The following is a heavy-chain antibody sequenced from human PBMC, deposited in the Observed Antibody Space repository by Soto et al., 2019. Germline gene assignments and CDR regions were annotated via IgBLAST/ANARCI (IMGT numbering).Heavy chain of an antibody. V-gene: IGHV3-74*01. CDR1: GFTLSPYW. J-gene: IGHJ6*02. Sequence: PGGSLRLSCAASGFTLSPYWMHWVRQAPGKGLVWVSRINSDGSSTTYADPVKGRFTISRDNAKNTLYLQTDSLRAEDTAVYYCARGYAAAIWGQGTTVTVSS. D-gene: IGHD5-18*01. CDR3: ARGYAAAI. CDR2: INSDGSST.